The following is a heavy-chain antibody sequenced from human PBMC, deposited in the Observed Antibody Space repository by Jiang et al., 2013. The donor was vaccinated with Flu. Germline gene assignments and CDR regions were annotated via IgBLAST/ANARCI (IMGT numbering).Heavy chain of an antibody. CDR3: ARGGVYDFWSGYLNGQVSNWFDP. D-gene: IGHD3-3*01. V-gene: IGHV3-48*03. J-gene: IGHJ5*02. CDR2: ISSSGSTI. CDR1: GFTFSSYE. Sequence: QLVESGGGLVQPGGSLRLSCAASGFTFSSYEMNWVRQAPGKGLEWVSYISSSGSTIYYADSVKGRFTISRDNAKNSLYLQMNSLRAEDTAVYYCARGGVYDFWSGYLNGQVSNWFDPWGQGTLVTVSS.